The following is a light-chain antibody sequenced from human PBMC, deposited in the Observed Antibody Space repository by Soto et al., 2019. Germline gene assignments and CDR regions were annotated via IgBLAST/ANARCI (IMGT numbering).Light chain of an antibody. CDR3: SSYTSSNTV. CDR1: SSDVGGYNY. Sequence: QSALTQPASVSGSPGQSITISCTGTSSDVGGYNYVSWYQQNPGKAPKLIIYEVSRRPSGVSSRFSGSKSGNTASLTISGLQAEDEADYYCSSYTSSNTVFGGETKLTVL. J-gene: IGLJ3*02. V-gene: IGLV2-14*01. CDR2: EVS.